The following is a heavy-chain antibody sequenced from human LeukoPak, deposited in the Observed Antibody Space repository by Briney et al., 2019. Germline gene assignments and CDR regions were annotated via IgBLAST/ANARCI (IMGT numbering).Heavy chain of an antibody. J-gene: IGHJ5*02. Sequence: ASVKVSCKASGYTFTSYYMHWVRQAPGQGLEWMGLVNPTGGSTGYAQKFQGRVTMTRNTSISTAYMELSSLRSEDTAVYYCARGPYYYGSGTHSWFDPWGQGTLVTVSS. V-gene: IGHV1-46*01. CDR1: GYTFTSYY. CDR2: VNPTGGST. CDR3: ARGPYYYGSGTHSWFDP. D-gene: IGHD3-10*01.